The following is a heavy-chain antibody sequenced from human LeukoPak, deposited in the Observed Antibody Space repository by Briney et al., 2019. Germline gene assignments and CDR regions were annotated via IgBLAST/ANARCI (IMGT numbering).Heavy chain of an antibody. D-gene: IGHD6-13*01. CDR1: GFTFSSYA. Sequence: PGRSLRLSCAASGFTFSSYAMHWVRQAPGKGLEWVAVISYDGSNKYYADSVKGRFTISRDNSKNTPYLQMNSLRAEDTAVYYCARESPESYSSSADYWGQGTLVTVSS. V-gene: IGHV3-30-3*01. J-gene: IGHJ4*02. CDR3: ARESPESYSSSADY. CDR2: ISYDGSNK.